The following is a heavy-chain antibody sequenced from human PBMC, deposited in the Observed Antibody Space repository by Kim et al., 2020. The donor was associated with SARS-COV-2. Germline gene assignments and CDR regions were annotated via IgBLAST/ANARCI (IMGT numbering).Heavy chain of an antibody. D-gene: IGHD3-10*01. J-gene: IGHJ6*02. CDR1: GFTFSNAW. Sequence: GGSLRLSCAASGFTFSNAWMSWVRQAPGKGLEWVGRIKSKTDGGTTDYAAPVKGRFTISRDDSKNTLYLQMNSLKTEDTAVYYCTTDRLGKPLLWFGEGAYYYYGMDVWGQGTTVTVSS. CDR3: TTDRLGKPLLWFGEGAYYYYGMDV. CDR2: IKSKTDGGTT. V-gene: IGHV3-15*01.